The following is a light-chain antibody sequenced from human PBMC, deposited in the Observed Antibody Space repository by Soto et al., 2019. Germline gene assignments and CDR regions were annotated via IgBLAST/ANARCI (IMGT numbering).Light chain of an antibody. CDR2: ASS. Sequence: DIHMTQSPSSLSASVGDRVIITCRASQSIASYLSWYQQKPGKAPKLLIYASSTLQSGVPSRFSGSGSGTHFTLTLNSLQPEDFATYYCQQSYSTVWTFGQGTKVEI. V-gene: IGKV1-39*01. CDR1: QSIASY. CDR3: QQSYSTVWT. J-gene: IGKJ1*01.